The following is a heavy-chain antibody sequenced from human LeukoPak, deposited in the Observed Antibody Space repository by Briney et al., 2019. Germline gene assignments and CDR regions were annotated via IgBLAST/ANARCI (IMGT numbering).Heavy chain of an antibody. CDR1: GGTFSSYA. V-gene: IGHV1-8*02. J-gene: IGHJ4*02. Sequence: ASVKVSCKASGGTFSSYAISWVRQATGQGLEWMGWMNPNSGNTGYAQKFQGRVTMTRNTSISTAYMELSSLRSEDTAVYYCARVGSDSPSYWGQGTLVTVSS. CDR2: MNPNSGNT. CDR3: ARVGSDSPSY. D-gene: IGHD2-15*01.